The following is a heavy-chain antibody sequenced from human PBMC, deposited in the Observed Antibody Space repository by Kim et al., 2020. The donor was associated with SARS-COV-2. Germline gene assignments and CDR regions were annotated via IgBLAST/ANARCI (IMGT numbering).Heavy chain of an antibody. V-gene: IGHV4-34*01. CDR1: GGSFSGYY. CDR2: INHSGST. D-gene: IGHD4-17*01. CDR3: ARGLFGTTVTIQRKKIGGFDY. J-gene: IGHJ4*02. Sequence: SETLSLTCAVYGGSFSGYYWSWIRQPPGKGLEWIGEINHSGSTNYNPSLKSRVTISVDTSKNQFSLKLSSVTAADTAVYYCARGLFGTTVTIQRKKIGGFDYWGQGTLVTVSS.